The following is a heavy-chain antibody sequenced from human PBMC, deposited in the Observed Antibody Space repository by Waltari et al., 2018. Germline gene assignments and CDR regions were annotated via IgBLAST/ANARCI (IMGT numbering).Heavy chain of an antibody. V-gene: IGHV1-3*01. D-gene: IGHD3-22*01. Sequence: QVQLVQSGAEVKKPGASVKVSCKASGYNFNIHAMHWVRQAPGQRLEWVGWINVGSGDTKYSQRFECRFAITRDTSANTVYMDLSSLRSDDTAIYYCARLRNYYDGSMFYPYLDYWVQGSLVTVSS. CDR2: INVGSGDT. J-gene: IGHJ4*02. CDR1: GYNFNIHA. CDR3: ARLRNYYDGSMFYPYLDY.